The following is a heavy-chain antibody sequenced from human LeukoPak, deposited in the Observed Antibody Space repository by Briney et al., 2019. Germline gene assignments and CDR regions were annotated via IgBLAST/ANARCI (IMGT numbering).Heavy chain of an antibody. CDR2: TYYRSKWYD. J-gene: IGHJ5*01. CDR1: GDSVSSKNGA. D-gene: IGHD6-19*01. V-gene: IGHV6-1*01. CDR3: ARDLGASGWYTFDF. Sequence: SQTLSLTCAISGDSVSSKNGAWNWIRQSPSRGLEWLGRTYYRSKWYDEYADSVKGRVTISPDTSKNQFSLHVYSVTPEDTAVYYCARDLGASGWYTFDFWGQGTLVTVSS.